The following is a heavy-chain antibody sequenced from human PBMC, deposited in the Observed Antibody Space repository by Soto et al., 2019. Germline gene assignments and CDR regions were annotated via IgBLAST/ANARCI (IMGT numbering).Heavy chain of an antibody. Sequence: SETLSLTCTISNGSIGSYYWTWIRQPPGKGLEWIGHIYYSGSTNYNPSLKIRLTLSLDTSKNQFSLKLTSVTAADTAVYYCARVGRLITAAGLLDAWGQGTLVTVSS. J-gene: IGHJ5*02. V-gene: IGHV4-59*01. CDR2: IYYSGST. D-gene: IGHD6-13*01. CDR1: NGSIGSYY. CDR3: ARVGRLITAAGLLDA.